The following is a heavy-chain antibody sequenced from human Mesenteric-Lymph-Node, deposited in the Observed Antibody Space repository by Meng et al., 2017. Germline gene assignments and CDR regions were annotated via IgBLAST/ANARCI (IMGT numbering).Heavy chain of an antibody. CDR1: GGSISSSSYY. CDR3: AITLLYSSSWYSAGYFDY. J-gene: IGHJ4*02. Sequence: SETLSLTCTVSGGSISSSSYYWSWIRQPPGKGLEWIGEINHSGSTNYNPSLKSRVTISVDTSKNQFSLKLSSVTAADTAVYYCAITLLYSSSWYSAGYFDYWGQGTLVTVSS. V-gene: IGHV4-39*07. D-gene: IGHD6-13*01. CDR2: INHSGST.